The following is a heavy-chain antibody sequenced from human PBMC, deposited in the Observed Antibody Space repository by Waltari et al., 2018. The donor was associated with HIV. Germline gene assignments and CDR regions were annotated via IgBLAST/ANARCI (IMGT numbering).Heavy chain of an antibody. Sequence: QITLKESGPTLVKPTQTLTLTCTFSGFSLSTRGVGVGWIRQHPGKALEWLTLIFWDDDTRYTPSLRRRLSITKDTSKSQVVLTMTNMDPVDTATYYCAHRWFWESLDYWGQGTPVTVSP. CDR3: AHRWFWESLDY. CDR1: GFSLSTRGVG. J-gene: IGHJ4*02. V-gene: IGHV2-5*02. CDR2: IFWDDDT. D-gene: IGHD3-10*01.